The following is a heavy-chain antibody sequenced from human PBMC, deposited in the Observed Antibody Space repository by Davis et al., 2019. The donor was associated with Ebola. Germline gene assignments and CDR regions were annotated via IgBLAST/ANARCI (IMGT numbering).Heavy chain of an antibody. CDR2: ISSSSRTT. Sequence: GGSLRLSCEASGFSFSAYIMNWVRQAPGKGLEWLSYISSSSRTTYYAESLKGRFTISRDNAKNSLYLQMNSLRDEDTAVYYCAREDYIYYSMDVWGKGTTVTVSS. CDR3: AREDYIYYSMDV. CDR1: GFSFSAYI. D-gene: IGHD3-16*01. J-gene: IGHJ6*04. V-gene: IGHV3-48*02.